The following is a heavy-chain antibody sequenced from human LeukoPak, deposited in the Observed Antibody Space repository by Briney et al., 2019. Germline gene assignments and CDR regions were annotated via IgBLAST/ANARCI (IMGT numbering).Heavy chain of an antibody. CDR1: GGSISSTKW. Sequence: PSETLSLTCAVSGGSISSTKWWSWVRQPPGKGLEWIGEIYHSGITNYNPSLKSRATISVDKSKNQFSLRLTSVTAADTAMYHCARSYDGTGYDPEYYFDYWGQGTLVTVSS. D-gene: IGHD3-22*01. CDR3: ARSYDGTGYDPEYYFDY. V-gene: IGHV4-4*02. CDR2: IYHSGIT. J-gene: IGHJ4*02.